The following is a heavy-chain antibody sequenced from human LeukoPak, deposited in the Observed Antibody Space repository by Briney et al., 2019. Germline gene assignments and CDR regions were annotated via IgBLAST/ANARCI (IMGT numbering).Heavy chain of an antibody. J-gene: IGHJ4*02. CDR2: IWYDGSNK. CDR1: GYTLTELS. Sequence: SCKVSGYTLTELSMHWVRQAPGKGLEWVAVIWYDGSNKYYADSVKGRFTISRDNSKNTLYLQMNSLRAEDTAVYYCARDSSSWFDYWGQGTLVTVSS. CDR3: ARDSSSWFDY. V-gene: IGHV3-33*01. D-gene: IGHD6-13*01.